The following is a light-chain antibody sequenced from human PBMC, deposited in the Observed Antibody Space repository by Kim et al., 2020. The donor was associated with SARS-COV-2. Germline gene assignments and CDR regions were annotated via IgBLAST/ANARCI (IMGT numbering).Light chain of an antibody. CDR1: QGIRND. Sequence: SSVGDRVTITCRASQGIRNDLGWYQQKPGKAPKLLIYAASSLQSGVPSRFSGSGSGTDFTLPISSLQPEDFATYYCLQDYNYPWTFGQGTKVDIK. V-gene: IGKV1-6*01. CDR3: LQDYNYPWT. CDR2: AAS. J-gene: IGKJ1*01.